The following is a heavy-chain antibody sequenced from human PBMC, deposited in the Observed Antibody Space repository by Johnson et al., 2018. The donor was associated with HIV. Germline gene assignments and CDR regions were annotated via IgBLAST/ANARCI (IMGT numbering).Heavy chain of an antibody. Sequence: VESGGGLVKPGGSLKVSCAASGFTFSNVWMHWVRQAPGKGLEWVGRIKRKTDGGTTDYAAPVKGKFTISRDDSKNTLYLEMNSLRAEDTAVYYCAIIPPGGAGKGADAFDIWGQGTMVTVSS. CDR3: AIIPPGGAGKGADAFDI. V-gene: IGHV3-15*01. CDR2: IKRKTDGGTT. CDR1: GFTFSNVW. D-gene: IGHD1-26*01. J-gene: IGHJ3*02.